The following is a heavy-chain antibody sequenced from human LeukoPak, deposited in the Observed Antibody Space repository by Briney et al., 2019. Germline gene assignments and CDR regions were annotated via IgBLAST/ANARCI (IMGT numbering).Heavy chain of an antibody. CDR1: GGSFSGYY. D-gene: IGHD3-9*01. J-gene: IGHJ5*02. CDR3: ARGVILTGPLLLGGFDP. CDR2: INHSGST. V-gene: IGHV4-34*01. Sequence: SETLSLTCGVSGGSFSGYYWSWIRQSPGKGLEWIGEINHSGSTNYNPSLKSRVTISVDTSKNQFSLKLSSVTAADTAVYYCARGVILTGPLLLGGFDPWGQGTLVTVSS.